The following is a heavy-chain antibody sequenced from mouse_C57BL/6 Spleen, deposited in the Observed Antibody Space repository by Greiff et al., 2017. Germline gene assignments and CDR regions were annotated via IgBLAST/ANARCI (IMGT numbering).Heavy chain of an antibody. D-gene: IGHD2-10*01. J-gene: IGHJ2*01. CDR2: IYPGDGDT. V-gene: IGHV1-82*01. Sequence: VQLQQSGPELVKPGASVKISCKASGYAFSSSWMNWVKQRPGKGLEWIGRIYPGDGDTNYNGKFKGKATLTADKSSSTAYMQLCSLTSEDAAVYFCALLLRDYWGQGTTLTVSS. CDR3: ALLLRDY. CDR1: GYAFSSSW.